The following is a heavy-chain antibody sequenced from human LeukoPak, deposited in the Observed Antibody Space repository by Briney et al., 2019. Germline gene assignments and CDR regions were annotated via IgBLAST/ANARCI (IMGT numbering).Heavy chain of an antibody. CDR2: IYSGGST. Sequence: GGSLRLSCTVSGFTVSSNYMSWVRQAPGKGLEWVSVIYSGGSTYYADSVKGRFTISRDNSKNTLYLQMNSLRAEDTAVYYCAGDLTYYYGSGSYSTSGAFDIWGQGTMVTVSS. CDR3: AGDLTYYYGSGSYSTSGAFDI. V-gene: IGHV3-53*01. D-gene: IGHD3-10*01. CDR1: GFTVSSNY. J-gene: IGHJ3*02.